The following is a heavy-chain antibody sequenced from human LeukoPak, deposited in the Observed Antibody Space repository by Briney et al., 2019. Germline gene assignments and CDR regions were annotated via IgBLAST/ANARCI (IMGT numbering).Heavy chain of an antibody. Sequence: SETLSLTCTVSGGSFSSGGYYWSWIRQHPGKGLEWIGYIYYSGSTYYNPSLKSRVIISVDTSKNQFSLKLSSVTAADTAVYYCARDGIAAAGTDAFDIWGQGTMVTVSS. CDR1: GGSFSSGGYY. V-gene: IGHV4-31*03. J-gene: IGHJ3*02. CDR3: ARDGIAAAGTDAFDI. D-gene: IGHD6-13*01. CDR2: IYYSGST.